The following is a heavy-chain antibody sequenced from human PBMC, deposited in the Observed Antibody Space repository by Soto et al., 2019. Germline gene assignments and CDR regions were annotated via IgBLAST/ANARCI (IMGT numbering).Heavy chain of an antibody. D-gene: IGHD6-13*01. Sequence: EVQLVESGGGLVKPGGSLRLSCAASGFTFSIYSMNWVRQAPGKGLEWVSSISSSSSYIYYADSVKGRFTISRDNAKNSLYLQMNSLRAEDTAVYYFARGGGIAAPQPPGYWGQGTLVTVSS. CDR3: ARGGGIAAPQPPGY. J-gene: IGHJ4*02. V-gene: IGHV3-21*01. CDR1: GFTFSIYS. CDR2: ISSSSSYI.